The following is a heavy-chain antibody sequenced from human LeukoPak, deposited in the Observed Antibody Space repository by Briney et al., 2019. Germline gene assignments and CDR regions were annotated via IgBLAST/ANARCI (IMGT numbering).Heavy chain of an antibody. Sequence: GGSLRLSCAASGLSFSSYAMSWVRQAPGKGLEWVSAIVGSGGGAYFVDSVKGRFTISRDNSKNTLYLQMSSLRAEDTAVYYCARDEAYCGGDCYFHWGQGTLVTVSS. CDR3: ARDEAYCGGDCYFH. J-gene: IGHJ4*02. V-gene: IGHV3-23*01. D-gene: IGHD2-21*02. CDR1: GLSFSSYA. CDR2: IVGSGGGA.